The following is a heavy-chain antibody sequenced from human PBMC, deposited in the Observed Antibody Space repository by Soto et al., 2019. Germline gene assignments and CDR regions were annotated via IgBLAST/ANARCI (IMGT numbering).Heavy chain of an antibody. CDR3: ARAVAVAADFDY. D-gene: IGHD6-19*01. J-gene: IGHJ4*02. Sequence: ASVKVSCKASGYTFTTYAMHWVRQAPGQRLEWMGWINAGNGNTKYSQKFQGRVTITRDTSASTAYMELSSLRSEDTAVYYCARAVAVAADFDYWGQGTLVTVSS. CDR1: GYTFTTYA. V-gene: IGHV1-3*01. CDR2: INAGNGNT.